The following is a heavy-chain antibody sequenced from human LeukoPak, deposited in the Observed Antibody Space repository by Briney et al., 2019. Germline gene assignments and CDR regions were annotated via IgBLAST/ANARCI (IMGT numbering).Heavy chain of an antibody. CDR2: ISASSNFI. J-gene: IGHJ4*02. V-gene: IGHV3-21*01. D-gene: IGHD2-2*01. CDR1: GFIFSTHN. Sequence: GGSLRLSCAASGFIFSTHNMYWVRQAPGKGLEWVSSISASSNFIHYAESVRGRFTISRDNAKNSLYLQMNSLGAQDTAVYYCARPATGYCSSAGCHWDSWGQGTLVTVSS. CDR3: ARPATGYCSSAGCHWDS.